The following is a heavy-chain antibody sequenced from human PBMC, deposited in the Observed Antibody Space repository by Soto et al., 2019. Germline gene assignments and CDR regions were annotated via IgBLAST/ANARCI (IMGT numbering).Heavy chain of an antibody. V-gene: IGHV5-51*01. D-gene: IGHD3-22*01. J-gene: IGHJ3*02. CDR2: IYPGDSDT. CDR3: ARSITMIVVSGAFDI. CDR1: GYSFTSYW. Sequence: GESLKISCKGSGYSFTSYWIGWVRQMPGKGLEWMGIIYPGDSDTRYSPSFQGQVTISADKSISTAYLQWSSLKASDTAMYYCARSITMIVVSGAFDIWGQGTMVTVSS.